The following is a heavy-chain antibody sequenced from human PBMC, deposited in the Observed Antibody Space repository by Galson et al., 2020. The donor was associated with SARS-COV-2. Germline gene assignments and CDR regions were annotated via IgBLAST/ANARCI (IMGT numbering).Heavy chain of an antibody. D-gene: IGHD2-15*01. CDR3: AREAAYSDESSGGFDI. Sequence: TGGSLRLSCAASGFTFSSYGMHWVRQAPGKGLEWVAVIWYDGSNKYYADSVKGRFTISRDNSKNTLYLQMNSLRAEDTAVYYCAREAAYSDESSGGFDIWGQGTMVTVSS. V-gene: IGHV3-33*01. J-gene: IGHJ3*02. CDR2: IWYDGSNK. CDR1: GFTFSSYG.